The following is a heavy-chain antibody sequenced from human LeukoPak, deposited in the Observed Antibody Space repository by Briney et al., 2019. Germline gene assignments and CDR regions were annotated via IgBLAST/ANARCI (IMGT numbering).Heavy chain of an antibody. CDR3: ARWEVRLNAFEM. CDR2: IYYNGST. V-gene: IGHV4-59*01. D-gene: IGHD3-10*01. J-gene: IGHJ3*02. Sequence: SETLSLTCTVSGGSISSYYWSWIRQPPGKGLEWIGYIYYNGSTNYNPSLKSRVTISVDTSKNQFSLKLSSVTAADTAVYYCARWEVRLNAFEMWGQGTMVTVSS. CDR1: GGSISSYY.